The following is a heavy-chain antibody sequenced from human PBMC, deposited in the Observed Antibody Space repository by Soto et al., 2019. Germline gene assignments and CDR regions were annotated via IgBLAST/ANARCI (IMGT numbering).Heavy chain of an antibody. J-gene: IGHJ4*02. CDR3: ARPTYYYDSSGPPAY. CDR2: ITSSGEQT. V-gene: IGHV3-23*01. CDR1: GFNFRNFP. D-gene: IGHD3-22*01. Sequence: GGSLRLSCAASGFNFRNFPMTWVRQVPGQGLEYVSSITSSGEQTFYADSVKGRFSISRDNAKGILHLQMSSLRAEDTAVYYCARPTYYYDSSGPPAYWGQGTLVTVSS.